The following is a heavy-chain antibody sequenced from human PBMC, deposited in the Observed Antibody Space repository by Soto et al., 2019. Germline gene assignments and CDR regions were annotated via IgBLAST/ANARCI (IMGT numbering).Heavy chain of an antibody. J-gene: IGHJ4*02. V-gene: IGHV3-30*18. CDR3: AKDTLLWFGSSGAFDY. D-gene: IGHD3-10*01. Sequence: SCAASGFTFSSYGMHWVRQAPGKGLEWVAVISYDGSNKYYADSVKGRFTISRDNSKNTLYLQMNSLRAEDTAVYYCAKDTLLWFGSSGAFDYWGQGTLVTVSS. CDR2: ISYDGSNK. CDR1: GFTFSSYG.